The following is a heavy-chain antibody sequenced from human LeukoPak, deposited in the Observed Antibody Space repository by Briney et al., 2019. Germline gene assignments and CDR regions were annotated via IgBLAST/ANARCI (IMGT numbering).Heavy chain of an antibody. V-gene: IGHV4-39*01. CDR1: GDSIRSNNYY. Sequence: PSETLSLTCTVSGDSIRSNNYYWHWIRQPPGKGLEWIAHIFHSGSTFYSPSLKSRVKISIDTAKNQFSLKLISVTAADAAVYYCARQSRHIFAFDLWGQGTMVAVSS. CDR3: ARQSRHIFAFDL. D-gene: IGHD2-21*01. J-gene: IGHJ3*01. CDR2: IFHSGST.